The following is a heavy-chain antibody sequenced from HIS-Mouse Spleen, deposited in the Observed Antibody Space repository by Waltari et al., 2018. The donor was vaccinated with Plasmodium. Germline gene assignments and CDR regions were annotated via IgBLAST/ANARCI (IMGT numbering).Heavy chain of an antibody. CDR2: INHSGST. CDR1: GGSFSGYF. J-gene: IGHJ3*02. D-gene: IGHD7-27*01. Sequence: QVQLQQWGAGLLKPSETLSLTCAAYGGSFSGYFWSWIRQPPGKGLEWIGEINHSGSTNYNPSLKSRVTISVDTSKNQFSLKLSSVTAADTAVYYCARGQLGIDAFDIWGQGTMVTVSS. V-gene: IGHV4-34*01. CDR3: ARGQLGIDAFDI.